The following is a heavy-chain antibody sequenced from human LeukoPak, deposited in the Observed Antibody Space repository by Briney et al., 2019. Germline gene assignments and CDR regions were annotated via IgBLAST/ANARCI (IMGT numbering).Heavy chain of an antibody. Sequence: GGSLRLSCAASGFTFDDYAMHWVRQAPGKGLEWVSRISWNSGSIGYADSVKGRFTISRDNAKNSLYLQMNSLRAEDTALYYCAKGGSSTMPYNWFDPWGQGTLVTVSS. CDR2: ISWNSGSI. CDR3: AKGGSSTMPYNWFDP. J-gene: IGHJ5*02. CDR1: GFTFDDYA. D-gene: IGHD2-15*01. V-gene: IGHV3-9*01.